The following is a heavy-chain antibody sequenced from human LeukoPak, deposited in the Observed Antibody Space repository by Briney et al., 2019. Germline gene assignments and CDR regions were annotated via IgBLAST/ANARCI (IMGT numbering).Heavy chain of an antibody. CDR1: GFIFRRYS. CDR2: ISSSSSYI. CDR3: ARGGLNYADAFDI. Sequence: GGSLRLSCAASGFIFRRYSMNWVRQAPGKGLEWVSSISSSSSYIYYADSVKGRFTISRDNAKNSLYLQMNSLRAEDTAVYYCARGGLNYADAFDIWGQGTMVTVSS. V-gene: IGHV3-21*01. J-gene: IGHJ3*02. D-gene: IGHD4-11*01.